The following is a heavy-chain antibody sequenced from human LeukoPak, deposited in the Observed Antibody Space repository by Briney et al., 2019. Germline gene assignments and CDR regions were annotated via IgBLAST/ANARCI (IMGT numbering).Heavy chain of an antibody. CDR2: ISAYNGNT. D-gene: IGHD3-22*01. CDR3: ARDHYYDSSGYYGRDY. Sequence: RASVTVSCKASGYTFTSYGISWVRQAPGQGLEWMGWISAYNGNTNYAHSLQGRVTMTTDTSTRTAYMELRSLSSDDTAVYYCARDHYYDSSGYYGRDYWGQGTLVTVSP. J-gene: IGHJ4*02. V-gene: IGHV1-18*01. CDR1: GYTFTSYG.